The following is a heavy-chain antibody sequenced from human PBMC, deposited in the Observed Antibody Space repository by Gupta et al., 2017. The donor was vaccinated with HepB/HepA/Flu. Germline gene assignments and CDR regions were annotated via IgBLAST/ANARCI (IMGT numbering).Heavy chain of an antibody. J-gene: IGHJ6*02. D-gene: IGHD4-17*01. CDR3: AKDALYGDRDNDYYYYGMDV. Sequence: GLEWVSAISGSGGSTYYADSVKGRFTISRDNSKNTLYLQMNSLRAEDTAVYYCAKDALYGDRDNDYYYYGMDVWGQGTTVTVSS. V-gene: IGHV3-23*01. CDR2: ISGSGGST.